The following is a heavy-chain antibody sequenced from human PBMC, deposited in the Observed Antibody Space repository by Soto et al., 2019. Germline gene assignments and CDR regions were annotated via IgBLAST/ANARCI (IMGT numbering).Heavy chain of an antibody. CDR1: GFTFSSYA. J-gene: IGHJ5*02. Sequence: GGSLRLSCAASGFTFSSYAMSWVRQAPGKGLEWVSAISGSGGSTYYADSVKGRFTISRDNSKNTLYLQMNSLRAEDTAVYYCAKDLVISYDSPWSWFDPWGQGTLVTVSS. CDR2: ISGSGGST. D-gene: IGHD5-18*01. CDR3: AKDLVISYDSPWSWFDP. V-gene: IGHV3-23*01.